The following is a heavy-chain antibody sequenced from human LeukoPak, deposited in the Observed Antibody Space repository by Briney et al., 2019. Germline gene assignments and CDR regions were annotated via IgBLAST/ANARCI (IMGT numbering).Heavy chain of an antibody. CDR2: INHNGST. V-gene: IGHV4-34*01. CDR1: GGSFSGYY. CDR3: ARMAAMVTLDY. Sequence: SETLSLTCAVYGGSFSGYYWSWIRQPPGKGLEWIGEINHNGSTNYNPSLKSRVTISVDTSKNQCSLKVRSVTAADTAVYYCARMAAMVTLDYWGQGTLVTVSS. D-gene: IGHD5-18*01. J-gene: IGHJ4*02.